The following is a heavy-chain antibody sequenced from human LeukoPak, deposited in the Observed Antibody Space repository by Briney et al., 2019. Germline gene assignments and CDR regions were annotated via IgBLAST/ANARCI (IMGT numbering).Heavy chain of an antibody. Sequence: GGSLRLSCAASGFTFSSYWKHWVRQVPGKGLVWVSRIKSDGSITSYADFVKGRFSISRDNAKNTLYLEMSNLRDEDTAVYYCLRITAGYWGQGTLVTVSS. CDR1: GFTFSSYW. D-gene: IGHD6-13*01. J-gene: IGHJ4*02. CDR3: LRITAGY. CDR2: IKSDGSIT. V-gene: IGHV3-74*01.